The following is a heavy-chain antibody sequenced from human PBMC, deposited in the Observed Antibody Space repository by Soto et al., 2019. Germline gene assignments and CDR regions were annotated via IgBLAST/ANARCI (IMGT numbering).Heavy chain of an antibody. J-gene: IGHJ4*02. CDR3: ARSFGWYAIDY. Sequence: GRLRESAQGLLKPWGPRSLSGLAPVGPFGGSPFWGGVGRPPGKGLEGVGDISHSGSVNYNPSLKSRVTISIDKSKNQFSLKLNSVTAADTAVYYCARSFGWYAIDYWGQGTLVIVSS. CDR1: VGPFGGSPF. V-gene: IGHV4-4*02. CDR2: ISHSGSV. D-gene: IGHD6-19*01.